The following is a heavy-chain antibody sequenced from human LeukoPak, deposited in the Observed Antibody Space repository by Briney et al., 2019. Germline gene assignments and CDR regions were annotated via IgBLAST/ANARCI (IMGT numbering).Heavy chain of an antibody. V-gene: IGHV1-2*02. CDR1: GYTFTGYY. J-gene: IGHJ6*02. Sequence: ASVKVSCKASGYTFTGYYMHWARQAPGQGLEWMGWINPNSGGTNYAQKFQGRVTMTRDTSISTAYMELSRLRSDDTAVYYCARVRVLEWSYYYYGMDVWGQGTTVTVSS. CDR3: ARVRVLEWSYYYYGMDV. CDR2: INPNSGGT. D-gene: IGHD3-3*01.